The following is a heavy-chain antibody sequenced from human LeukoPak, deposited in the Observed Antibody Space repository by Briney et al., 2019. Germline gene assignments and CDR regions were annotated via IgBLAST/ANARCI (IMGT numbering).Heavy chain of an antibody. Sequence: ASVKVSCKVSGYTLTELSMHWVRQAPGKGLEWMGGFDPEDGETIYAQKFQGRVTMTEDTSTSTAYMELRSLRSDDTAVYYCASDTDYYYGMDVWGQGTTVTVSS. CDR1: GYTLTELS. D-gene: IGHD2-2*02. V-gene: IGHV1-24*01. CDR3: ASDTDYYYGMDV. CDR2: FDPEDGET. J-gene: IGHJ6*02.